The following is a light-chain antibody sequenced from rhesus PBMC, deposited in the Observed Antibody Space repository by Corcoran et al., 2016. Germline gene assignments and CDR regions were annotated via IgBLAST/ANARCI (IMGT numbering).Light chain of an antibody. CDR1: QSVSSR. CDR3: QQESNWSLT. J-gene: IGKJ4*01. CDR2: DAS. Sequence: EIVMTQSPATLSLSPGERATLSCRASQSVSSRLAWYQQKPGQAPRLLIYDASSRVTGIPDRFSGSGSGTDLNLTISRLETEDVAVYLCQQESNWSLTFGGGTKVELK. V-gene: IGKV3-17*02.